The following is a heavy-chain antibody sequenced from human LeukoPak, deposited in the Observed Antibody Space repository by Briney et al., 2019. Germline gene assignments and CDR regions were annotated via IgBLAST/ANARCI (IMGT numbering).Heavy chain of an antibody. V-gene: IGHV1-2*02. Sequence: WASVKVSCKASGYTFTGYYVHWVRSAPGQGLEWMGWITPNNGGTNYAQGFQGRVTMTWDTSITTAYMELSGLTSDDTAVYFCATSYSPVTTDAYYYMDVWGKGSTVTVSS. J-gene: IGHJ6*03. CDR3: ATSYSPVTTDAYYYMDV. CDR2: ITPNNGGT. CDR1: GYTFTGYY. D-gene: IGHD1-1*01.